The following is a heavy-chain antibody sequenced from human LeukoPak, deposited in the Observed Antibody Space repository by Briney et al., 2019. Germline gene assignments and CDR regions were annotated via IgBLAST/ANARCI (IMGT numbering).Heavy chain of an antibody. CDR3: ARPRTYYSDGSGLNWFDP. CDR2: SFSSGNT. V-gene: IGHV4-31*03. J-gene: IGHJ5*02. Sequence: PSETLSLTCTVSGGSISSGNYWWSWIRQLPGMGLEWIGHSFSSGNTHYNPSLKIRVTISVDTSKNQFSLSLSSVTAADTAIYYCARPRTYYSDGSGLNWFDPWGQGTLVTVSS. CDR1: GGSISSGNYW. D-gene: IGHD3-22*01.